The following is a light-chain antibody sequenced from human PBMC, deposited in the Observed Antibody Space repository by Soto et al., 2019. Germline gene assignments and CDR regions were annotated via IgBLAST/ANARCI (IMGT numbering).Light chain of an antibody. CDR3: GTWDSSLSAVV. CDR2: DNN. V-gene: IGLV1-51*01. J-gene: IGLJ2*01. Sequence: QSVLTQPPSVSAAPGQRVTISCSGSSSNIGNNYVSWYQHLPGTAPKFLIYDNNKRPSGIPDRFSGSKSGTSAALGITALQTGDEADYYCGTWDSSLSAVVFGGGTKSPS. CDR1: SSNIGNNY.